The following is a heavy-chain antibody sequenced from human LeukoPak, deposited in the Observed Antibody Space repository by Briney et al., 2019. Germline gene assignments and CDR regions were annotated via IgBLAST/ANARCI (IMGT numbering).Heavy chain of an antibody. D-gene: IGHD1-26*01. V-gene: IGHV4-39*01. CDR1: GGSLSSSSYY. CDR3: ARPSIVGATRGAFDI. CDR2: IYYSGST. Sequence: SETLSLTCTVSGGSLSSSSYYWGWIRQPPGKGLEWIGSIYYSGSTYYNPSLKSRVTISVSTSKNQFSLKLSSVTAADTAVYYYARPSIVGATRGAFDIWGQGTMVTVSS. J-gene: IGHJ3*02.